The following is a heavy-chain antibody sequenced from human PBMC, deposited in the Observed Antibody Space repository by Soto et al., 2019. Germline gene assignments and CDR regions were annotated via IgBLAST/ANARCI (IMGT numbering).Heavy chain of an antibody. Sequence: EEQLVESGGGLVQPGGSLRLSCAASGFTFSSYWMHWVRQAPGKGLVWVSRINPGGTITDYADSVKGRFTISRDNAENTVYLQVNSLRGDDTAEYFCARVPIGKYGVWNYWGQGTLVTVSS. CDR1: GFTFSSYW. CDR2: INPGGTIT. V-gene: IGHV3-74*01. J-gene: IGHJ4*02. CDR3: ARVPIGKYGVWNY. D-gene: IGHD2-8*01.